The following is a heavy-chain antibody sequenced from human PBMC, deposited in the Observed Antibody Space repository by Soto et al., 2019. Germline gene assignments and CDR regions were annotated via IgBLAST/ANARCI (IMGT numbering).Heavy chain of an antibody. J-gene: IGHJ5*02. CDR2: ISHDGINK. CDR1: GFSFSSYA. CDR3: ARDMYSSDYFVKGFEP. Sequence: QVRLVESGGGVVQPGRSLRLSCTASGFSFSSYAMYWFRQPPGKGLEWVAVISHDGINKHYADSVKGRVTVSRDNSNHSLDLQLNSLGGEDTAMYYCARDMYSSDYFVKGFEPWGQGTLVTVSS. D-gene: IGHD6-19*01. V-gene: IGHV3-30-3*01.